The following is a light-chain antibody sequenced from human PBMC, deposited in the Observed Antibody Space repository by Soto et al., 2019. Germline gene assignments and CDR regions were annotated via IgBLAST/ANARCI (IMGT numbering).Light chain of an antibody. CDR1: GSDVDNYNY. V-gene: IGLV2-11*01. Sequence: QSVLTQPRSVSGSPGQSVTISCTGTGSDVDNYNYVSWYQQHPDKAPNLMIYDVTKRPSGVPDRISGSKSGNTASLTISGLQAEDEADYYCCSYAGRYTYVFGTGTKLTVL. CDR2: DVT. J-gene: IGLJ1*01. CDR3: CSYAGRYTYV.